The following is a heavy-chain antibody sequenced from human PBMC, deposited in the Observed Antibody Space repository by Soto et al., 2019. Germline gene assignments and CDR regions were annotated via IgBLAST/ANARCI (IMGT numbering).Heavy chain of an antibody. J-gene: IGHJ6*02. CDR2: IYHSGST. Sequence: SETLSLTCAVSGYSISSGYYWGWIRQPPGKGLEWIGSIYHSGSTYYNPSLKSRVTISVDTSKNQFSLKLSSVTAADTAVYYCARLEYCGGDCPDYGMDVWGQGTTVTVSS. CDR3: ARLEYCGGDCPDYGMDV. CDR1: GYSISSGYY. D-gene: IGHD2-21*02. V-gene: IGHV4-38-2*01.